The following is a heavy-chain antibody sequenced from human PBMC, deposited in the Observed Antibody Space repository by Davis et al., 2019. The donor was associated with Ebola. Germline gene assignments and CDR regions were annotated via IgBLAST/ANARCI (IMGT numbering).Heavy chain of an antibody. CDR2: MNPNSGNT. CDR3: ARGRYSYGPLYYYDGMDV. J-gene: IGHJ6*02. Sequence: ASVKVSCKASGYTFTSYDINWVRQATGQGLEWMGWMNPNSGNTGYAQKFQGRITMTRNTSISTAYMELSSLRSEDTAVYYCARGRYSYGPLYYYDGMDVWGQGATVIVSS. CDR1: GYTFTSYD. V-gene: IGHV1-8*01. D-gene: IGHD5-18*01.